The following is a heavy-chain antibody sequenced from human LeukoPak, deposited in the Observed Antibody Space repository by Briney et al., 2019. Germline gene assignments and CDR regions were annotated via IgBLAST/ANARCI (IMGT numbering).Heavy chain of an antibody. Sequence: GGSLRLSCVASGNYWMHWVRQAPGKGLVWVSHINSDGSWTSYADSVKGRFTISKNNAKNTVYLQMNSLRAEDTAVYYCVSFYETYWGRGTLVTVSS. D-gene: IGHD2/OR15-2a*01. J-gene: IGHJ4*02. CDR2: INSDGSWT. CDR1: GNYW. V-gene: IGHV3-74*01. CDR3: VSFYETY.